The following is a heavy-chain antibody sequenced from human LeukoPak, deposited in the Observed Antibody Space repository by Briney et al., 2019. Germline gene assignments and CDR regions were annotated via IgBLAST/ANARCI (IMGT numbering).Heavy chain of an antibody. Sequence: PGGSLRLSCAASGFTFSSYGMHWVRQAPGKGLEWVAVISYDGSNKYYADSVKGRFTISRDNSKNTLYLQMNGLRAEDTAVYYCAKDVPHDYWGQGTLVTVSS. CDR3: AKDVPHDY. V-gene: IGHV3-30*18. CDR1: GFTFSSYG. CDR2: ISYDGSNK. J-gene: IGHJ4*02. D-gene: IGHD2-2*01.